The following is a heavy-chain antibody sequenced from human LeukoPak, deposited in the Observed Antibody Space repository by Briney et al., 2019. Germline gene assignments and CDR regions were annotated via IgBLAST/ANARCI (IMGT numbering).Heavy chain of an antibody. J-gene: IGHJ4*02. Sequence: PSETLSLTCTVSGGSISSYYWSWIRQPPGKGLEWIGEINHSGSTNYNPSLKSRVTISVDTSKNQFSLKLSSVTAADTAVYYCARESGGRIFRWVTSSRFDYWGQGTLVTVSS. CDR2: INHSGST. D-gene: IGHD2-15*01. CDR1: GGSISSYY. V-gene: IGHV4-34*01. CDR3: ARESGGRIFRWVTSSRFDY.